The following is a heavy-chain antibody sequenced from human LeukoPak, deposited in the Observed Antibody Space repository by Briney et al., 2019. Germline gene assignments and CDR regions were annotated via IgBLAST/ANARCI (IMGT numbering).Heavy chain of an antibody. J-gene: IGHJ4*02. CDR1: GYSISNDYY. V-gene: IGHV4-38-2*01. Sequence: SETLSLTCAVSGYSISNDYYWGWVRQPPGKGLEWIGNIYHSGSTYKNPSLKSRLTMSLDTSKNQFSLRLISVTAADTATYYCARLSGAPVRHPIYHFDYWGQGTLVTVSS. CDR3: ARLSGAPVRHPIYHFDY. D-gene: IGHD2-2*02. CDR2: IYHSGST.